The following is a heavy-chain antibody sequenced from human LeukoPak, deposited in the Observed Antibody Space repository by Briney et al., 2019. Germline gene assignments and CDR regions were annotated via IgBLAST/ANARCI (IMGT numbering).Heavy chain of an antibody. CDR1: GFTFSSYE. Sequence: GSLRLSCAASGFTFSSYEMNWVRQAPGKGLEWVSYISSSGSTIYYADSVKGRFTISRDNAKNSLYLQMNSLRAEDTAVYYCARDEWFGTSYYYYYGMDVWGQGTTVTVSS. V-gene: IGHV3-48*03. J-gene: IGHJ6*02. CDR3: ARDEWFGTSYYYYYGMDV. CDR2: ISSSGSTI. D-gene: IGHD3-10*01.